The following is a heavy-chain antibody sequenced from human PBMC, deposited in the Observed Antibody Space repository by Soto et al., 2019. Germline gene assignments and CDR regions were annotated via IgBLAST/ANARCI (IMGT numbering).Heavy chain of an antibody. Sequence: GESLKISCKISGYMFATYWISWVRQMPGKGLEWMGKMDPSDSYTRYSPAFEGHVIFSVDKSIDTAYLQWSSLKASDTAIYYCARLPQRCRGVTCPPKTVADYWGQGPLVTVSS. CDR1: GYMFATYW. CDR2: MDPSDSYT. J-gene: IGHJ4*02. V-gene: IGHV5-10-1*01. CDR3: ARLPQRCRGVTCPPKTVADY. D-gene: IGHD2-8*01.